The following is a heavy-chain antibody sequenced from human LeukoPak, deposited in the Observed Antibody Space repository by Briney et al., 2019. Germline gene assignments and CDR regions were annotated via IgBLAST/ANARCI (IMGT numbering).Heavy chain of an antibody. J-gene: IGHJ4*02. CDR3: VRSAFLTTEFYFDY. Sequence: PGGSLRLSCAASGFTLSSYWMHWVRQAPGKGLVWVSRINTDGRTTTYADSVKGRFTISRDNAKNTLYLQMNSLRAEDTAVYYCVRSAFLTTEFYFDYWGQGTLVTVSS. D-gene: IGHD4-11*01. V-gene: IGHV3-74*01. CDR2: INTDGRTT. CDR1: GFTLSSYW.